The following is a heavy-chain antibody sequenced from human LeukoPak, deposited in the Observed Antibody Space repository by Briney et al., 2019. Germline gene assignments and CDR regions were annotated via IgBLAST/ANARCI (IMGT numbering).Heavy chain of an antibody. J-gene: IGHJ4*02. Sequence: SETLSLTCAVYGGSFSGYYWSWIRQPPGKGPEWIGEINHSGSTNYNPSLKSRVTISVDTSKNQFSLKLSSVTAADTAVYYCARGDGSGSFSQYYFDYWGQGTLVTVSS. D-gene: IGHD3-10*01. CDR1: GGSFSGYY. CDR2: INHSGST. V-gene: IGHV4-34*01. CDR3: ARGDGSGSFSQYYFDY.